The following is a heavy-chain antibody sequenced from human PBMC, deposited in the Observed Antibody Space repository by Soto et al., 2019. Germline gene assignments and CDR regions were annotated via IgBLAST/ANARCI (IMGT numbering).Heavy chain of an antibody. Sequence: ASVKVSCKASGCTFTSYAMHWVRQAPGQRLEWMGWINAGNGNTKYSQKFQGRVTITRDTSASTAYMELSSLRSEDTAVYYCARGAGVLMVYAIDYWGQGTLVTVSS. D-gene: IGHD2-8*01. V-gene: IGHV1-3*01. J-gene: IGHJ4*02. CDR1: GCTFTSYA. CDR2: INAGNGNT. CDR3: ARGAGVLMVYAIDY.